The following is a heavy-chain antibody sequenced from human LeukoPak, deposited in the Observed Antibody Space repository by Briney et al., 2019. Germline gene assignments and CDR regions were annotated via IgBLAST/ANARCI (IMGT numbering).Heavy chain of an antibody. V-gene: IGHV1-2*06. Sequence: ASVKVSCKASGYTFTGYYMHWVRQAPGQGLEWMGRINPNSGGTNYAQKFQGRVTMTRDTSISTAYMELSRLRSDDTAVYYCARYPYDYVWGIPFDYWDQGTLVTVSS. CDR3: ARYPYDYVWGIPFDY. J-gene: IGHJ4*02. CDR2: INPNSGGT. D-gene: IGHD3-16*01. CDR1: GYTFTGYY.